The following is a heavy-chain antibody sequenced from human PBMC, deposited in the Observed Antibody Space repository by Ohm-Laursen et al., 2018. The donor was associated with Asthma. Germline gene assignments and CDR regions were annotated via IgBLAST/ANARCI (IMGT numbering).Heavy chain of an antibody. J-gene: IGHJ6*02. CDR3: ARFRTYYDFWSGYYIHYGMDV. CDR2: ASYDGGNK. D-gene: IGHD3-3*01. Sequence: SLRLSCAASGFTFSSYAMHWVRQAPGKGLEWLAFASYDGGNKDYADSVKGRFTTSRDNSKSTLFLQMNSLKTEDTAVYYCARFRTYYDFWSGYYIHYGMDVWGQGTTVTVSS. CDR1: GFTFSSYA. V-gene: IGHV3-30*03.